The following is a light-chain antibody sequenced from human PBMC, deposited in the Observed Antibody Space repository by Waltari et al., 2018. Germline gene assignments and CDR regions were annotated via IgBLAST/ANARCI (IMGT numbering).Light chain of an antibody. Sequence: DIQMTQSPSSLSASIGARCTITCRASQGIRNDLGWFQQKPGKAPRRLIYGASTLQDGVPSRFSGSGSGTDFTLTIVSLQPEDFATYFCLQHNTYPFTFGPGTKVDV. CDR2: GAS. CDR1: QGIRND. CDR3: LQHNTYPFT. J-gene: IGKJ3*01. V-gene: IGKV1-17*01.